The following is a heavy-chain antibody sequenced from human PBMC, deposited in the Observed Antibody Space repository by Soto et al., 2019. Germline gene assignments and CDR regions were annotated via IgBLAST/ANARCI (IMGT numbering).Heavy chain of an antibody. V-gene: IGHV4-59*01. CDR1: GGSISSYY. CDR3: ASLGGGYSYGIDY. D-gene: IGHD5-18*01. CDR2: IYYSGST. J-gene: IGHJ4*02. Sequence: SETLSLTCTVSGGSISSYYWSWIRQPPGKGLEWIGYIYYSGSTNYNPSLKSRVTISVETSKNQFSLKLSSVTAADTAVYYCASLGGGYSYGIDYWGQGTLVTVSS.